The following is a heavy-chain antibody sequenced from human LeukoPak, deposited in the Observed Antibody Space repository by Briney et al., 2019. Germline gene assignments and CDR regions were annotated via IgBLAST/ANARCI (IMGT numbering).Heavy chain of an antibody. J-gene: IGHJ3*02. V-gene: IGHV1-69*05. CDR1: GGTFSSYA. CDR3: ARGDYYDSPRRAFDI. Sequence: SVKVSCKASGGTFSSYAISWVRQAPGLGLEWMGGIIPIFGTANYAQKFQGRVTITTDESTSTAYMELSSLRSEDTAVYYCARGDYYDSPRRAFDIWGQGTMVTVSS. CDR2: IIPIFGTA. D-gene: IGHD3-22*01.